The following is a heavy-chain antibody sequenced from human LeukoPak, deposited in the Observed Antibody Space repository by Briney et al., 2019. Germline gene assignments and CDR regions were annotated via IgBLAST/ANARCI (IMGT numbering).Heavy chain of an antibody. V-gene: IGHV3-64*01. D-gene: IGHD3-16*01. CDR3: ARETRRGDAFDI. J-gene: IGHJ3*02. Sequence: PGGSLRLSCAASGFTFSNYAMHWVRQAPGKRLGYVSAISSNGGSTYYANSVKGRFTISRDKSKNTVYLKMGSLRAEDMAVYYCARETRRGDAFDIWGQGTMVTVSS. CDR1: GFTFSNYA. CDR2: ISSNGGST.